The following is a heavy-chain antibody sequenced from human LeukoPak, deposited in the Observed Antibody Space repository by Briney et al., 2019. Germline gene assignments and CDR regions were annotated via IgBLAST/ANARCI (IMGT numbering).Heavy chain of an antibody. CDR1: GGTFSSYA. CDR2: IIPILGIA. J-gene: IGHJ6*02. D-gene: IGHD3-10*01. CDR3: ARGGSGAPTLNYYYYGMDV. V-gene: IGHV1-69*04. Sequence: GASVKVSCKASGGTFSSYAISWVRQVPGQGLEWMGRIIPILGIANYAQKFQGRVTITADKSTSTANMELSSLRSEDTAVYYCARGGSGAPTLNYYYYGMDVWGQGTTVTVSS.